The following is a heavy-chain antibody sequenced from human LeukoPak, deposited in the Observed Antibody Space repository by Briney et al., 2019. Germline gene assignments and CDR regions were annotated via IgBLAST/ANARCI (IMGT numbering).Heavy chain of an antibody. Sequence: SETLSLTCTVSGGSISSGSYYWSWIRQPAGKGLEWIGRIYTSGSTNYNPSLKSRVTISVDTSKNQFSLKLSSVTAADTAVYYCARALGREGDYWGQGTLVTVSS. V-gene: IGHV4-61*02. J-gene: IGHJ4*02. D-gene: IGHD3-10*01. CDR2: IYTSGST. CDR1: GGSISSGSYY. CDR3: ARALGREGDY.